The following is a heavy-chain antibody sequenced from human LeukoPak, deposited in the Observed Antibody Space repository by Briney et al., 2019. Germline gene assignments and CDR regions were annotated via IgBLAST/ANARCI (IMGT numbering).Heavy chain of an antibody. Sequence: SETLSLTCTVSGDSISSGNYYWTWIRQPAGKGLEWIGRIYTSGNTNYNPSLKSQVTISMDTSKNQFSLNLNSVTAADTAVYYCARDRAGDSFDIWGQGTMVTVSS. D-gene: IGHD7-27*01. CDR1: GDSISSGNYY. CDR2: IYTSGNT. CDR3: ARDRAGDSFDI. J-gene: IGHJ3*02. V-gene: IGHV4-61*02.